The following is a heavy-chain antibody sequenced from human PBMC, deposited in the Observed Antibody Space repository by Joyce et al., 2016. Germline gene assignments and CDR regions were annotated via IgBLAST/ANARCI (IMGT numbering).Heavy chain of an antibody. CDR3: AKEPRTFGELFFDS. CDR2: ISASGAST. D-gene: IGHD3-10*01. V-gene: IGHV3-23*01. J-gene: IGHJ4*02. Sequence: ELHLLESGGGLVQPGGSLRVSCTASGFTFDSFAMSWVSQAPGKGLELGSTISASGASTYYADSVKGRFTISRDNSKNTLFLQMNSLRAEDTAIYYCAKEPRTFGELFFDSWGQGTLVTVSS. CDR1: GFTFDSFA.